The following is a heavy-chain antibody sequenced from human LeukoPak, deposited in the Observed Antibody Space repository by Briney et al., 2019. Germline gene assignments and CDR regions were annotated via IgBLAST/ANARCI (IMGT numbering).Heavy chain of an antibody. J-gene: IGHJ6*02. CDR2: IYYSGST. V-gene: IGHV4-59*01. D-gene: IGHD4-17*01. CDR3: ARAGDTVTSEDYYYYGLDV. CDR1: GGSISSYY. Sequence: SETLPLTCTVSGGSISSYYWTWIRQPPGKGLEWIGYIYYSGSTKYNPSLKSRVTISLDTSKNQFSLKLSSVTAADTAVYYCARAGDTVTSEDYYYYGLDVWGRETTVTVSS.